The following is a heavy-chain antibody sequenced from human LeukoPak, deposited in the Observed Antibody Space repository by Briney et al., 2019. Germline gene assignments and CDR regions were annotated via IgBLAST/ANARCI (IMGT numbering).Heavy chain of an antibody. CDR1: GFTFSSYA. CDR3: ATLYGSGSYDYYYYYGMDV. V-gene: IGHV3-48*04. CDR2: ISSTSSTI. J-gene: IGHJ6*02. Sequence: SGGSLRLSCAASGFTFSSYAMMWVRQAPGKGLEWVSYISSTSSTIYYADSVKGRFTISRDNAKNSLYLQMNSLRAEDTAVYYCATLYGSGSYDYYYYYGMDVWGQGTTVTVSS. D-gene: IGHD3-10*01.